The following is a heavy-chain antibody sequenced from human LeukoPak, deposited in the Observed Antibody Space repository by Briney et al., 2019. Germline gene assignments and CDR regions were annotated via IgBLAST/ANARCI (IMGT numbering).Heavy chain of an antibody. V-gene: IGHV3-48*04. CDR2: ISSSGSTI. J-gene: IGHJ4*02. CDR1: GFTFSSYA. CDR3: ARDCTLAHFDY. Sequence: GGSLRLSCAASGFTFSSYAMSWVRQAPGKGLEWVSYISSSGSTIYYADSVKGRFTISRDNAKNSLYLQMNSLRAEDTAVYYCARDCTLAHFDYWGQGTLVTVSS.